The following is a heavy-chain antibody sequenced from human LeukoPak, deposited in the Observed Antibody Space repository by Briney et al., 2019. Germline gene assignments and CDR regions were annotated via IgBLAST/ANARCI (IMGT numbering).Heavy chain of an antibody. J-gene: IGHJ4*02. CDR1: GFTFSNYW. D-gene: IGHD6-13*01. CDR3: ARDLMGIAYRGAFYY. CDR2: TKQDRSEK. V-gene: IGHV3-7*03. Sequence: GGSLRLSCAASGFTFSNYWMSWVRQAPGKGLEWVANTKQDRSEKYYVDSVKGRFTISRDNAKNSLYLQMNGLRAEDTAVYYCARDLMGIAYRGAFYYWGQGTLVTVSS.